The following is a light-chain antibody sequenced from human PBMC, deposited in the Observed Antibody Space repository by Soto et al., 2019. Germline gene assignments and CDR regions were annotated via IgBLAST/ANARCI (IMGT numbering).Light chain of an antibody. CDR2: GAS. CDR1: QSVSSSY. V-gene: IGKV3-20*01. CDR3: QQYGSSPWT. Sequence: EIGLTQSPGTLSLSTGERATLSCRASQSVSSSYLAWYQQKPGQAPRPLIYGASSRAIGIPDRFSGSGSGTDFTLTISRLEPEDFAVYYCQQYGSSPWTFGQGTKVDIK. J-gene: IGKJ1*01.